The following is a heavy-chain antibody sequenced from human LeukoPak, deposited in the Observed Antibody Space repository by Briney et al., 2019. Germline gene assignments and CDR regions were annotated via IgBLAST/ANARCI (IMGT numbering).Heavy chain of an antibody. CDR1: GFSFVRYW. CDR3: ARVGIFGAVNAVYFDY. CDR2: IKEDGNGQ. Sequence: PGGSLRLSCAASGFSFVRYWMSWVRQAPGKGLEWVAHIKEDGNGQYYVDSVKGRFTISRDNAKNSLYMQMNSLTIEDTAVYYCARVGIFGAVNAVYFDYWGQGTLVSVSS. D-gene: IGHD3-3*01. V-gene: IGHV3-7*01. J-gene: IGHJ4*02.